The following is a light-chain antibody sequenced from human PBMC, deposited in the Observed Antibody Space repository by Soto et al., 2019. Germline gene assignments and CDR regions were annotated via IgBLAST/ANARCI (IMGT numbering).Light chain of an antibody. J-gene: IGKJ4*01. CDR2: AAS. Sequence: DIQMTQSPSSLSASVGDRVTITCRASQGISTYLAWYQQKPGKVPKLLIYAASTLQSGVPSRFSGSGSGTDFTLTISSLQPEHVATYYCQKYNSVPLTFGGGTKVEIK. CDR3: QKYNSVPLT. CDR1: QGISTY. V-gene: IGKV1-27*01.